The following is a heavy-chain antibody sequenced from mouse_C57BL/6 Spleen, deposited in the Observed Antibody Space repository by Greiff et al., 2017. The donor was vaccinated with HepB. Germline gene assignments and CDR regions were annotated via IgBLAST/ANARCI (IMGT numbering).Heavy chain of an antibody. J-gene: IGHJ2*01. Sequence: DVQLQESGPGLVKPSQSLSLTCSVTGYSITSGYYWNWIRQFPGNKLEWMGYISYDGSNNYNPSLKNRISITRDTSKNQFFLKLNSVTTEDTATYYCAEAGNGGYFDYWGQGTTLTVSS. CDR2: ISYDGSN. CDR1: GYSITSGYY. V-gene: IGHV3-6*01. CDR3: AEAGNGGYFDY. D-gene: IGHD6-1*01.